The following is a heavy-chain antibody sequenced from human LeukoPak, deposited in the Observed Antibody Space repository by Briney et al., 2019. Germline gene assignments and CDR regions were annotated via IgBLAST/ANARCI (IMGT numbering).Heavy chain of an antibody. J-gene: IGHJ3*02. Sequence: PGESLKISCKGSGYTFITYWIGWVRQMPGKGLEWMGIIYPGDSDTRYSPSFQGQVTISADKSISTAYLQWSSLKASDTAMYYCARHGGVIIGEDDAFDIWGQGTMVTVSS. CDR1: GYTFITYW. CDR2: IYPGDSDT. CDR3: ARHGGVIIGEDDAFDI. D-gene: IGHD3-10*01. V-gene: IGHV5-51*01.